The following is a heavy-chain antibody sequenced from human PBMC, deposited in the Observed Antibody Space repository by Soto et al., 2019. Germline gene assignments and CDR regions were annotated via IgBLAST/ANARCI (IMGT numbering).Heavy chain of an antibody. CDR1: GYTFTGYY. CDR2: INPNSGGT. D-gene: IGHD6-19*01. V-gene: IGHV1-2*04. J-gene: IGHJ4*02. Sequence: QVQLVQSGAEVKKPGASVKVSCKASGYTFTGYYMHWVRQAPGQGLEWMGWINPNSGGTNYAQKLQGWVTMTRDTSISTADMELSRLRSDDTAVYYCARVHGDSGWTDFDYWGQGTLVTVSS. CDR3: ARVHGDSGWTDFDY.